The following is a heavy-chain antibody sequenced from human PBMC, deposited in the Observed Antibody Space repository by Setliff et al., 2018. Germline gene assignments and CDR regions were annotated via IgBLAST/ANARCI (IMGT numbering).Heavy chain of an antibody. CDR2: IYYSGST. D-gene: IGHD3-10*01. CDR3: ARERGFGGYYGSWAYQWFDL. V-gene: IGHV4-59*12. Sequence: TSETLSLTCTVSGGSISSYYWSWIRQPPGKGLEWIGYIYYSGSTNYTPSLKSRVTISVYTSKNQFSLKLSSLTAADTAVYYWARERGFGGYYGSWAYQWFDLGGQGTLVTVSS. CDR1: GGSISSYY. J-gene: IGHJ5*02.